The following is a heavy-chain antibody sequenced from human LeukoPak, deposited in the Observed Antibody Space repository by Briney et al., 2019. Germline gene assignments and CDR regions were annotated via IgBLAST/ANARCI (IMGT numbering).Heavy chain of an antibody. CDR2: IYYSGST. Sequence: PSETLSPTCTVSGGSISSSSYYWGWIRQPPGKGLEWIGSIYYSGSTYYNPSLKSRVTISVDTSKNQFSLKLSSVTAADTAVYYCAVAVAATRTFDYWGQGTLVTVSS. CDR1: GGSISSSSYY. D-gene: IGHD2-15*01. J-gene: IGHJ4*02. V-gene: IGHV4-39*01. CDR3: AVAVAATRTFDY.